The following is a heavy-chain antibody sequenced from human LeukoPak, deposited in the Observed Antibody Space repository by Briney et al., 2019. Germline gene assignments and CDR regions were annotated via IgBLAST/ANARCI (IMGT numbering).Heavy chain of an antibody. CDR2: IRSKAYGGTT. Sequence: GGSLRLSCTASGLTFGDYAMSWFRQAPGKGLEWVGFIRSKAYGGTTEYAASVKGRFTISRDDSKSIAYLQMNSLKTEDTAVYYCTTNDFWSGYPFDYWGQGTLVTVSS. D-gene: IGHD3-3*01. CDR1: GLTFGDYA. CDR3: TTNDFWSGYPFDY. J-gene: IGHJ4*02. V-gene: IGHV3-49*03.